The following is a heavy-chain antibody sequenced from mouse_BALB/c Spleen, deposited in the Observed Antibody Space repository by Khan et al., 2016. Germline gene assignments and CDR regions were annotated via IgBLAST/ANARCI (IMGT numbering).Heavy chain of an antibody. J-gene: IGHJ3*01. Sequence: EVKLLESGGGLVQPGGSLKLSCEASGFDFSRYWMSWVRQAPGKGLEWIGEINPDSSTINYTPSLKDKFIISRDNAKNTLYLQMRKVRSEDTVLXYCARAEYYGYLVNWGQGTLVTVSA. CDR3: ARAEYYGYLVN. D-gene: IGHD1-2*01. CDR1: GFDFSRYW. V-gene: IGHV4-1*02. CDR2: INPDSSTI.